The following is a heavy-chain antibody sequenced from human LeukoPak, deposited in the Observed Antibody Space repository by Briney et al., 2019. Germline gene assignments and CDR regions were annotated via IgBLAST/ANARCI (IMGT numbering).Heavy chain of an antibody. V-gene: IGHV3-7*03. D-gene: IGHD5-24*01. J-gene: IGHJ4*02. CDR3: AKEGRSLQTY. CDR1: GFMFSSNW. Sequence: GGSLRLSCAASGFMFSSNWMCLVRLAPGKGLEWVANIKEDGTETYYVDSVKGRFTISRDNAKNSLYLQMNSLRVEDTAVYYCAKEGRSLQTYWGQGTLVTVSS. CDR2: IKEDGTET.